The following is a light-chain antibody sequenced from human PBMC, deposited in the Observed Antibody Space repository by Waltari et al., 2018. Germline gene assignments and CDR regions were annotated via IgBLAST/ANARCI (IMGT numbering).Light chain of an antibody. Sequence: QSALTQPASVSGSPGQSITISCTGTSNDVGGYGYVSWYQQYPGKAPKLIIYEVSYRPSGRSTRFSVSKSGNTASLTISGLQAEDEADYYCSSHTATVPHVFGTGTRVTVV. J-gene: IGLJ1*01. CDR3: SSHTATVPHV. CDR2: EVS. CDR1: SNDVGGYGY. V-gene: IGLV2-14*01.